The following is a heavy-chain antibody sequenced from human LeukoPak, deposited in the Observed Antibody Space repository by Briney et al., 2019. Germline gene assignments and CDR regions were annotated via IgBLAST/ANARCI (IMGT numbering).Heavy chain of an antibody. J-gene: IGHJ4*02. CDR1: GFTFSTYA. CDR2: LSGSGVYT. CDR3: AKGWEYSSGFDY. Sequence: PGGSLRLSCAASGFTFSTYAMSWVRQAPWKGLEGFSALSGSGVYTHYADSVKGRFTISRDNSKNTLYLQMSSLRAEDTAVYYCAKGWEYSSGFDYWGQGTLVTVSP. D-gene: IGHD6-19*01. V-gene: IGHV3-23*01.